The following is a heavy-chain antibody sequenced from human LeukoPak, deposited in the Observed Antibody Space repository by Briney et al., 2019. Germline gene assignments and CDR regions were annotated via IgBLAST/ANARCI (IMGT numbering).Heavy chain of an antibody. V-gene: IGHV4-59*01. CDR3: ARVSQKQLLYPVVVVTVIDY. D-gene: IGHD2-21*02. J-gene: IGHJ4*02. Sequence: SETLSLTCTVSGGSISRYYWSWIRQPPGKGLEWIGYIYYSGSTNYNPSLKSRVTISVDTSKNQFSLKLSSVTAADTAVYYCARVSQKQLLYPVVVVTVIDYWGQGTLVTVSS. CDR2: IYYSGST. CDR1: GGSISRYY.